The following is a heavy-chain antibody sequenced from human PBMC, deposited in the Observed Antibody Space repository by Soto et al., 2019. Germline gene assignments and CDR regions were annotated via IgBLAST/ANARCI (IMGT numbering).Heavy chain of an antibody. CDR2: IWYDGSNK. V-gene: IGHV3-33*01. D-gene: IGHD6-6*01. Sequence: GGSLRLSCAASGFTFSSYGMHWVRQAPGKGLEWVAVIWYDGSNKYYADSVKGRFTISRDNSKNTLYLQMNSLRAEDTAVYYCARDRIYSSSSYYYYYGMDVWGQGTTVTVSS. CDR1: GFTFSSYG. CDR3: ARDRIYSSSSYYYYYGMDV. J-gene: IGHJ6*02.